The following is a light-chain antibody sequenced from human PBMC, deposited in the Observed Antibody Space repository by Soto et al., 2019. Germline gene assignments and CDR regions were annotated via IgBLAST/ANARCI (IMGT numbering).Light chain of an antibody. CDR3: LQGARWPPV. Sequence: VVMTQSPLSLPVILGQPASISCRSSQSLVYSDGNTYSSWFQQRPGQSPKRLIYKVSKRDSGVTDRFSGSESDTNFTLKISGVEAADVGIYCCLQGARWPPVFAPGTRVDI. V-gene: IGKV2-30*01. CDR1: QSLVYSDGNTY. J-gene: IGKJ3*01. CDR2: KVS.